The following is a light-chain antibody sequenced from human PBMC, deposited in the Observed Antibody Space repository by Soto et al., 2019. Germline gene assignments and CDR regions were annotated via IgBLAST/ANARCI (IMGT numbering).Light chain of an antibody. V-gene: IGKV3-15*01. Sequence: EVVMTQSPATLSVSPGERATLSCRASQSVSNYLAWYQQKPGQAPRLLISGASTRATGIPARFSGSGSGTEFTLTISSLQSEDFAVYYCLQYNTWPYTFGQGTKLEIK. CDR2: GAS. CDR1: QSVSNY. CDR3: LQYNTWPYT. J-gene: IGKJ2*01.